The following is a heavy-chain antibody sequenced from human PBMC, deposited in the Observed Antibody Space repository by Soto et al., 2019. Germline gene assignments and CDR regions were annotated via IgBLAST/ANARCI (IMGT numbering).Heavy chain of an antibody. CDR1: GFTFSSYA. J-gene: IGHJ4*02. CDR3: ATEGEYSSGWDNFDY. CDR2: ISGSGGST. D-gene: IGHD6-19*01. Sequence: EVQLLESGGGLVQPGGSLRLSCAASGFTFSSYAMSWVRQAPGKGLEWVSAISGSGGSTYYADSVKGRFTISRDKSKNTLYLQRNSLRAEDTAVYLCATEGEYSSGWDNFDYWGQGTLVTVSS. V-gene: IGHV3-23*01.